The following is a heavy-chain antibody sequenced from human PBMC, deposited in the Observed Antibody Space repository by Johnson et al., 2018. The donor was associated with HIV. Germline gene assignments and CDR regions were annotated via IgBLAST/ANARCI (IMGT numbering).Heavy chain of an antibody. V-gene: IGHV3-30*02. CDR3: TKDGQPYYNFWSASPDVFDI. CDR2: IRYDESDK. J-gene: IGHJ3*02. D-gene: IGHD3-3*01. CDR1: GFTFSSYG. Sequence: QMQLVESGGGVVQPGRSLRLSCAGSGFTFSSYGMHWVRQAPGKGLDWVSFIRYDESDKYYADSVKGRFTMSRDNSKNTVYLQMNSLRVEDTAVYYCTKDGQPYYNFWSASPDVFDIWGQGTMVSVSS.